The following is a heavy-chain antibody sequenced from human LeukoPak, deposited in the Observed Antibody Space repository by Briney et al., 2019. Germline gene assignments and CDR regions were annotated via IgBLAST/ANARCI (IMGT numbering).Heavy chain of an antibody. V-gene: IGHV3-48*01. CDR2: ISSSSTI. Sequence: GGSLRLSCAASGFTFSSYSMNWVRQAPGKGLEWVSYISSSSTIYYADSVKGRFTISRDNAKNSLYLQMNSLRADDTAVYYCASVGLYGGVIVPLDYWGQGTLVTVSS. CDR3: ASVGLYGGVIVPLDY. J-gene: IGHJ4*02. CDR1: GFTFSSYS. D-gene: IGHD3-16*02.